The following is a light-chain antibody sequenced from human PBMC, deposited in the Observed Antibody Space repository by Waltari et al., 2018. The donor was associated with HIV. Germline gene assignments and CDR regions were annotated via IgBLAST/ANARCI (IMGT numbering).Light chain of an antibody. CDR1: NSNIGRHF. V-gene: IGLV1-47*01. CDR2: RNE. J-gene: IGLJ1*01. Sequence: QPDLTQPPSVSGTPGQRLTIPCSGNNSNIGRHFVYWYRQAPGTAPSLLFDRNEHRPSGVVDRFYGSRSGASASLVISGLRVDDEGDYYCASWDDGLRGHVFGGGTTVSV. CDR3: ASWDDGLRGHV.